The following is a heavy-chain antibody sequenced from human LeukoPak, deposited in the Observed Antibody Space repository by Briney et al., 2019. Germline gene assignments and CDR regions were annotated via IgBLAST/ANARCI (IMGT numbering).Heavy chain of an antibody. Sequence: GGSLRLSCAASGFTFSSYEMNWVRQAPGKGLEWVSYISSSGSTIYYADSVKGRFTISRDNAKNSLYLQMNSLRAEDTAVYYCAKDLPGGAFDIWGQGTMVTVSS. CDR1: GFTFSSYE. J-gene: IGHJ3*02. CDR3: AKDLPGGAFDI. V-gene: IGHV3-48*03. D-gene: IGHD1-14*01. CDR2: ISSSGSTI.